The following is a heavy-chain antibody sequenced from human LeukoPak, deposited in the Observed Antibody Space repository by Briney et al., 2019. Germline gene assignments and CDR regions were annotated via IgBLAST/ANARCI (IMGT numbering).Heavy chain of an antibody. J-gene: IGHJ4*02. CDR1: GGSFSGYY. D-gene: IGHD6-13*01. CDR2: INQSGST. CDR3: ARVVAAATTDY. V-gene: IGHV4-34*01. Sequence: SETLSLTCAVYGGSFSGYYWSWIHHPPGKGLECIGEINQSGSTNYNPSLKSRVTISVDTYKNQCSLKLSSVTAADTAVYYCARVVAAATTDYWGQGTLVTVSS.